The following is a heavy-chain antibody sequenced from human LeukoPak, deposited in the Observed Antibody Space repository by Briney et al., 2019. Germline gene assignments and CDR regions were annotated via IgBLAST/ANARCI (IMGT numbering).Heavy chain of an antibody. CDR2: ISGSGGST. CDR1: GFTFSSYA. J-gene: IGHJ4*02. D-gene: IGHD6-6*01. CDR3: AKGYSSSSVSMGSDY. Sequence: PGGSLRLSCAASGFTFSSYAMSWVRQAPGKGLEWVSAISGSGGSTYHADSVKGRFTISRDNSKNTLYLQMNSLRAEDTAVYYCAKGYSSSSVSMGSDYWGQGTLVTVSS. V-gene: IGHV3-23*01.